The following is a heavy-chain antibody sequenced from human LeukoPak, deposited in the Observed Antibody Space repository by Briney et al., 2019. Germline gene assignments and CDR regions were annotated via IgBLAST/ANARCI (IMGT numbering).Heavy chain of an antibody. CDR2: ISGSGGST. D-gene: IGHD5-12*01. J-gene: IGHJ4*02. V-gene: IGHV3-23*01. Sequence: GGSLRLSYAASGFTFSSYAMSWVRQAPGKGLEWVSAISGSGGSTYYADSVKGRFTISRDNSKNTLYLQMNSLRAEDTAVYYCAKVHYEGGYPENYWGQGTLVTVSS. CDR3: AKVHYEGGYPENY. CDR1: GFTFSSYA.